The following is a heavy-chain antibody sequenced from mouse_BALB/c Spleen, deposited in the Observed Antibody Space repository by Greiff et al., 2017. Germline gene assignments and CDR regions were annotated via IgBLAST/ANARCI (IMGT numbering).Heavy chain of an antibody. CDR1: GFNIKDYY. V-gene: IGHV14-1*02. CDR2: IDPENGNT. Sequence: VQLQQSGAELVGPGALVKLSCKASGFNIKDYYMHWVKQRPEQGLEWIGWIDPENGNTIYDPKFQGKASITADTSSNTAYLQLSSLTSEDTAVYYCAYGSSYAMDYWGQGTSVTVSA. D-gene: IGHD1-1*01. CDR3: AYGSSYAMDY. J-gene: IGHJ4*01.